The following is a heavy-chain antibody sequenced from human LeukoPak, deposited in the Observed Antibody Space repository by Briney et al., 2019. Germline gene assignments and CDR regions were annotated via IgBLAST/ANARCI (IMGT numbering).Heavy chain of an antibody. J-gene: IGHJ4*02. D-gene: IGHD2-2*01. CDR3: AKDSDPYQPLWPFDY. CDR1: GFTFSSYD. Sequence: PGGSLRLSCGASGFTFSSYDMHWVRRAPGKGLEWVAVISYDGSNKYCADSVKGRFTISRDYSKNTLYLQMNSLRGEDTAVYYCAKDSDPYQPLWPFDYWGQGTLVTVSS. V-gene: IGHV3-30*18. CDR2: ISYDGSNK.